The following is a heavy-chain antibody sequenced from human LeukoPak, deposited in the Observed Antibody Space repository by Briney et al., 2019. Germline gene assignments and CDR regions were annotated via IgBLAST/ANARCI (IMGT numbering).Heavy chain of an antibody. D-gene: IGHD3-22*01. CDR1: GFTFSSYG. CDR2: RRYDGRNK. J-gene: IGHJ4*02. Sequence: GGALRLSCAASGFTFSSYGMHWVRQAPGKGLEGVAFRRYDGRNKYYADSVKGRFTISRDNSKNTLYLQMNSLRAEDTAVYYCANSGIPRSLTYYYDSSAPAGYWGQGTLVTVSS. CDR3: ANSGIPRSLTYYYDSSAPAGY. V-gene: IGHV3-30*02.